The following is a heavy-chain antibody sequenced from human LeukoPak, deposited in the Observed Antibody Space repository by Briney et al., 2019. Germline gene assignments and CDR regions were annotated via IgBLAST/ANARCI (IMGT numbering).Heavy chain of an antibody. CDR3: ARGEAPYSSGWYYFDY. J-gene: IGHJ4*02. V-gene: IGHV4-30-4*01. CDR1: GGSISSGDYY. D-gene: IGHD6-19*01. Sequence: SETLSLTCTVSGGSISSGDYYWSWIRQPPGKGLEWIGYIYNSGSTYYNPSLKSRLTISVDTSKNQFSLKLSSVTAADTAVYYCARGEAPYSSGWYYFDYWGQGTLVTVSS. CDR2: IYNSGST.